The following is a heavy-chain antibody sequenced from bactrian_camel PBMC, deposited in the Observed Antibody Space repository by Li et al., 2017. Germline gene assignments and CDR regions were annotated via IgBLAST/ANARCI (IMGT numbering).Heavy chain of an antibody. CDR3: AADEYCGGGGVGW. Sequence: VQLVESGGGSVQAGGSLRLSCAASGYTYNRNCMAWFRQAPGKEREGVARIATGSGNTYYADSVKGRFTISKDNAKNTLFLQMNSLRPEDTGMYYCAADEYCGGGGVGWRGQGTQVTVS. CDR2: IATGSGNT. V-gene: IGHV3S1*01. CDR1: GYTYNRNC. D-gene: IGHD1*01. J-gene: IGHJ4*01.